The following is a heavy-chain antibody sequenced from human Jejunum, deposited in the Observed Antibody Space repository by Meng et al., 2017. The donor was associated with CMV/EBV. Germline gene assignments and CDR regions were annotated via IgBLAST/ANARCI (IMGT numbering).Heavy chain of an antibody. J-gene: IGHJ4*02. Sequence: FRDYYMSWIRQAPGKGLEWVSFLTAGGDSIYYADSVKGRFTISRDNAKNSLYLQMNSLRAEDTAMYYCARENYHVSNGYYGGVDYWGQGTLVTVSS. CDR1: FRDYY. V-gene: IGHV3-11*01. CDR2: LTAGGDSI. CDR3: ARENYHVSNGYYGGVDY. D-gene: IGHD3-22*01.